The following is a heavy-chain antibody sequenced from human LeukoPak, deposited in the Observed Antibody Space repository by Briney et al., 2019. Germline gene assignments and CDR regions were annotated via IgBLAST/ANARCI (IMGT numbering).Heavy chain of an antibody. CDR1: GFTFSSYA. CDR2: ISSNGGST. CDR3: ARFGYTSSLDY. V-gene: IGHV3-64*01. D-gene: IGHD6-13*01. Sequence: PGGSLRLSCAASGFTFSSYAMHWVRQAPGKGLEYVSAISSNGGSTYYANSVKGRFTISRDNSKNTLYLQMGSLRAEDMAVYYCARFGYTSSLDYWGQGTLVTVSS. J-gene: IGHJ4*02.